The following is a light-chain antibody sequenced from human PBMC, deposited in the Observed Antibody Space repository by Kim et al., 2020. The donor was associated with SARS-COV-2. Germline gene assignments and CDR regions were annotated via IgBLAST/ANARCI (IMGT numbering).Light chain of an antibody. V-gene: IGLV2-14*03. Sequence: YNYVSWYQQRPGTAPNLIIYDLTGRPSGVSTRFSGSKSGNTASLTISGLQADDEADYYCSSYTVTGTVIFGGGTQLTVL. CDR2: DLT. CDR1: YNY. J-gene: IGLJ2*01. CDR3: SSYTVTGTVI.